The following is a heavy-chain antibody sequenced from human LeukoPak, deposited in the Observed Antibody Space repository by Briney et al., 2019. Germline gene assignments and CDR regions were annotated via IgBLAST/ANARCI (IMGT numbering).Heavy chain of an antibody. CDR2: IYTSGST. J-gene: IGHJ4*02. V-gene: IGHV4-61*02. CDR3: ARSGSGWTFDY. Sequence: SETLSLTCTVSGGSISSGSYYWSWIRQPAGKGLEWIGRIYTSGSTNYNPSLKSRVTISVDTSKNQFSLKLSSVTAADTAVYYCARSGSGWTFDYWGQGTLVTVSS. CDR1: GGSISSGSYY. D-gene: IGHD6-19*01.